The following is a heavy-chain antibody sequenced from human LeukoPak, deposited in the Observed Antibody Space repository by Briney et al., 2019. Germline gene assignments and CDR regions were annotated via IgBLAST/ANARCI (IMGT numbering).Heavy chain of an antibody. D-gene: IGHD6-13*01. CDR1: GYTFTGYY. V-gene: IGHV1-2*06. CDR3: ARSRSSSSWYYFDY. J-gene: IGHJ4*02. Sequence: ASVKVSCKASGYTFTGYYMHWVRQAPGQGLEWMGPINPNSGGTNYAQKFQGRVTMTRDTSISTAYMELSRLRSDDTAVYYCARSRSSSSWYYFDYWGQGTLVTVSS. CDR2: INPNSGGT.